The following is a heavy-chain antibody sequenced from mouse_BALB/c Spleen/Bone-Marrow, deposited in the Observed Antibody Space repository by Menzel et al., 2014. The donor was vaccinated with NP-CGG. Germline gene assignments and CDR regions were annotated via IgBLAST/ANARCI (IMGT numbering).Heavy chain of an antibody. D-gene: IGHD4-1*01. CDR2: INPGSGGT. J-gene: IGHJ4*01. V-gene: IGHV1-54*01. CDR1: GYAFTNYL. CDR3: ARCLTGTSALDF. Sequence: QVQLKQSGVELVRPGTSVKVSCKASGYAFTNYLIEWVKQRPGQGLEWIGVINPGSGGTNYNEKFRGKATLTADKSSSTAYMQLSSLTSDDSAVYFCARCLTGTSALDFWGQGTSVTVSS.